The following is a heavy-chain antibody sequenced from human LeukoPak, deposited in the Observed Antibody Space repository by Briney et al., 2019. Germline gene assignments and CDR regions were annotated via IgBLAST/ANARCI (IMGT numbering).Heavy chain of an antibody. CDR3: ARGNYDFWSGLAFDI. CDR1: GGTFSSYA. J-gene: IGHJ3*02. V-gene: IGHV1-69*05. D-gene: IGHD3-3*01. CDR2: IIPIFGTA. Sequence: SVKVSCKASGGTFSSYAISWVRQAPGQWLEWMGGIIPIFGTANYAQKFQGRVTITTDESTSTAYMELSSLRSEDTAVYYCARGNYDFWSGLAFDIWGQGTMVTVSS.